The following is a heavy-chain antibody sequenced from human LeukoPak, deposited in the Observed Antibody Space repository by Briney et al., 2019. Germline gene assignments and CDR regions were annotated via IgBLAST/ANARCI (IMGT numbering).Heavy chain of an antibody. CDR2: INSDGSST. CDR1: GFTFSSYW. V-gene: IGHV3-74*01. D-gene: IGHD6-6*01. Sequence: PGGSLRLSCAASGFTFSSYWMHWVRQAPGKGLVWVSHINSDGSSTNYADSVKGRFTISRDNAKNTLYLQMNSLRAEDTAVYYCARGPNSNWSGLDFWGQGTLLTVSS. J-gene: IGHJ4*02. CDR3: ARGPNSNWSGLDF.